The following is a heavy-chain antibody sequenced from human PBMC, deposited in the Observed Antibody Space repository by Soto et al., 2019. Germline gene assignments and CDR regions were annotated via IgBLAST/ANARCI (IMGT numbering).Heavy chain of an antibody. J-gene: IGHJ4*02. V-gene: IGHV3-15*07. D-gene: IGHD6-13*01. CDR3: ARDLYGSQYDY. CDR2: IKSKTDGGTT. Sequence: GGSLRLSCAASGFTFSNAWMNWVRQAPGKGLEWVGRIKSKTDGGTTDYAAPVKGRFTISRDDSKNTLYLQMNSLRAEDTAVYFCARDLYGSQYDYWGQGTLVTVSS. CDR1: GFTFSNAW.